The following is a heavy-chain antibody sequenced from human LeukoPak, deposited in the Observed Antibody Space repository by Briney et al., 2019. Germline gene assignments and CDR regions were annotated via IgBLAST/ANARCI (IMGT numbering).Heavy chain of an antibody. CDR2: INPNSGGT. Sequence: ASVKVSCKASGYTFTGYYMHWVRQAPGQGLEWMGWINPNSGGTNYAQKFQGRVTMTRDTSISTAYMELSRLRSDDTAVYYCARSYYDSTWPNWFDPWGQGTLVTVSS. D-gene: IGHD3-22*01. J-gene: IGHJ5*02. V-gene: IGHV1-2*02. CDR3: ARSYYDSTWPNWFDP. CDR1: GYTFTGYY.